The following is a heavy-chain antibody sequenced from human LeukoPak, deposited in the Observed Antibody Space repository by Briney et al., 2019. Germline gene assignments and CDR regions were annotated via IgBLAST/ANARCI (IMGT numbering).Heavy chain of an antibody. CDR1: GGSISSYY. CDR2: IYYSGST. CDR3: AGSGLDSRYYFGMDG. V-gene: IGHV4-59*01. Sequence: SETLSLTCTVSGGSISSYYWSWIRQPPGGGLEWIGYIYYSGSTNYNPSLKRRVTISLDTSKSQFSLKLRSVTAADTAVYYCAGSGLDSRYYFGMDGWGQGSTVTVSS. J-gene: IGHJ6*01. D-gene: IGHD5-12*01.